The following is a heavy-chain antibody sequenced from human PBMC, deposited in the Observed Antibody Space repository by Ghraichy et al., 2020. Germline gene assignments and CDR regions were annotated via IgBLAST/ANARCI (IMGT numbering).Heavy chain of an antibody. CDR2: IKQDGSEK. CDR1: GFTLSDYW. J-gene: IGHJ4*02. Sequence: GGSLRLSCAASGFTLSDYWMNWVRQAPGKGPEWVAIIKQDGSEKHYVDSVKGRFTISRDNAKNSLHLQMNSLRVDDTAVYYCARASGWVIDYWGQGNLVTVYS. D-gene: IGHD2-21*01. V-gene: IGHV3-7*04. CDR3: ARASGWVIDY.